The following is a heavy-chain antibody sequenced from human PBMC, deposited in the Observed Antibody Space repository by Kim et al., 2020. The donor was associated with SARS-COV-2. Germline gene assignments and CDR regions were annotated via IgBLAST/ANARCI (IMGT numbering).Heavy chain of an antibody. CDR3: ARPYCSGGTCLDYWYFDP. CDR2: IYYSGST. V-gene: IGHV4-39*01. CDR1: GGFISRSGYY. Sequence: SETLSLTCSVSGGFISRSGYYWAWIRQSPGKGLEWIGNIYYSGSTYYNPSLKSRVTISVDTSKNQFSLKLSSVTAADTAMYYCARPYCSGGTCLDYWYFDPWGRDTLVTVSS. J-gene: IGHJ2*01. D-gene: IGHD2-15*01.